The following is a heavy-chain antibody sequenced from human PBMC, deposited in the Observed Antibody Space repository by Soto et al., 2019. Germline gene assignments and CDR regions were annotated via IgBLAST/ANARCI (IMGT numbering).Heavy chain of an antibody. CDR3: TYSWTYYSDNSV. J-gene: IGHJ3*01. CDR1: GFTFSLAW. V-gene: IGHV3-15*07. Sequence: EEQLVESGGGLVKPGGSVRLSCAGSGFTFSLAWMNWVRQAPGKGLEWVGRIKREGSGGTTDYAESEKGRFTISRDDSINTLYLQINNVKTEDTAVYYCTYSWTYYSDNSVWGQRTMVTVSS. D-gene: IGHD3-22*01. CDR2: IKREGSGGTT.